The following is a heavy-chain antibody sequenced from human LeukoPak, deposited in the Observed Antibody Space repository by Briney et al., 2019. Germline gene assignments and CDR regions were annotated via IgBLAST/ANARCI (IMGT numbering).Heavy chain of an antibody. J-gene: IGHJ4*02. CDR2: VRFDGDNE. D-gene: IGHD5-18*01. V-gene: IGHV3-30*02. CDR1: GFTFSNYG. CDR3: AKDWGYNYGYTQGAADF. Sequence: GGSLRLSCAAPGFTFSNYGMHWVRQAPGKGLEWVAFVRFDGDNEYYADSVKGRFTISRDNSKNTLYLQMNSLRVEDTAVYYCAKDWGYNYGYTQGAADFWGQGTLVTVSS.